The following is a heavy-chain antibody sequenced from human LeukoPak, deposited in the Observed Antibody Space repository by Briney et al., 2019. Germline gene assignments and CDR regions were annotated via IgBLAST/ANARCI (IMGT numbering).Heavy chain of an antibody. CDR1: GFTFSSYW. CDR3: ARDSSWSLAYYYYMDV. Sequence: GGSLRLSCVASGFTFSSYWMNWVRQAPGKGLEWVANIKQDGREKYYVDSVKGRFTISRENAENSLYLQMNGLSAEDTAVYYCARDSSWSLAYYYYMDVWGEGTTVTVSS. CDR2: IKQDGREK. D-gene: IGHD6-13*01. V-gene: IGHV3-7*01. J-gene: IGHJ6*03.